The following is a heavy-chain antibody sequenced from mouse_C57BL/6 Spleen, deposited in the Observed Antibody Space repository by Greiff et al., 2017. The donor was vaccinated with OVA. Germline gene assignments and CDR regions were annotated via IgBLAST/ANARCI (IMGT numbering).Heavy chain of an antibody. V-gene: IGHV1-66*01. J-gene: IGHJ2*01. D-gene: IGHD2-3*01. Sequence: VQLQQSGPELVKPGASVKISCKASGYSFTSYYIHWVKQRPGQGLEWIGWIYPGSGNTKYNEKFKGKATLTADTSSSTAYMQLSSLTSEDSAVYYCARGYDGYPYDYWGQGTTLTVSS. CDR3: ARGYDGYPYDY. CDR2: IYPGSGNT. CDR1: GYSFTSYY.